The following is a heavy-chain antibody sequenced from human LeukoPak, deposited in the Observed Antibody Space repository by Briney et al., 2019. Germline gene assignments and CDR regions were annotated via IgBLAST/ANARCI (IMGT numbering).Heavy chain of an antibody. Sequence: GGSLTLSCAASGFTFSTYGMQWVRQAPGKGLEGVALISYDGGKQFYADSVKGRFTISRDNSKNTLYLQMNSLRAEDTAVYYCAKVPARRSEFPIDYWGQGTLVTVSS. V-gene: IGHV3-30*18. J-gene: IGHJ4*02. D-gene: IGHD2-21*01. CDR1: GFTFSTYG. CDR3: AKVPARRSEFPIDY. CDR2: ISYDGGKQ.